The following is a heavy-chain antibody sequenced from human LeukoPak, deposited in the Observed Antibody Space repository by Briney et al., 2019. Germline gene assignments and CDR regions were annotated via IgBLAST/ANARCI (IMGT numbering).Heavy chain of an antibody. CDR2: IRSKANSYAT. CDR3: TTKPDSHYYYYMDG. V-gene: IGHV3-73*01. D-gene: IGHD2-21*01. J-gene: IGHJ6*03. Sequence: GGSLRLSCAVSGFTFSGSAMHWGGRASGKGLKWVGRIRSKANSYATAYAASVKGRFTISRDDSKNTAYLQMNSLKTEDTAVYYCTTKPDSHYYYYMDGWGKGTTVTVSS. CDR1: GFTFSGSA.